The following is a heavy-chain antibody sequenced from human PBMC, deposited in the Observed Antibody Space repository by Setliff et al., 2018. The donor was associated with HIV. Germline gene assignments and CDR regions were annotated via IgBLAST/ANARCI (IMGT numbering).Heavy chain of an antibody. V-gene: IGHV4-34*01. D-gene: IGHD5-12*01. CDR3: AREISRYSGYEGRMDYFDY. CDR1: GGSFSGSY. J-gene: IGHJ4*02. Sequence: PSETLSLTCAVYGGSFSGSYWSWVRQPPGKGLEWIGEIYHSGSANYNPSLKSRVTISVDKSKNQFSLKLSSVTAADTAVYYCAREISRYSGYEGRMDYFDYWGQGTLVTVSS. CDR2: IYHSGSA.